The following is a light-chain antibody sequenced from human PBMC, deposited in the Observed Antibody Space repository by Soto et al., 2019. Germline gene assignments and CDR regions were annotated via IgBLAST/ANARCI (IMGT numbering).Light chain of an antibody. V-gene: IGLV2-14*01. CDR2: DVS. J-gene: IGLJ2*01. CDR1: NSDIGRYNY. Sequence: QSVLTQPASVSGSPGQSITISCTGTNSDIGRYNYVSWYQQHPGKAPKLIIYDVSNRPSGVSNRFSASKSGNTASLTISGLQAEDEADYYCSSYTTSSVVFGGWTKLTVL. CDR3: SSYTTSSVV.